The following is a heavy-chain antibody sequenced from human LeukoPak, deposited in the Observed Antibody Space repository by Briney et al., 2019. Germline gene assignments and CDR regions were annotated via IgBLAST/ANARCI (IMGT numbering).Heavy chain of an antibody. Sequence: ASVKVSCKASGGTFSSYAISWVRQAPGQGLEWMGGIIPIFGTANYAQKFQGGVTITADESTSTAYMELSSLRSEDTAVYYCARGVGRQQWLVPFDYWGQGTLVTISS. J-gene: IGHJ4*02. CDR1: GGTFSSYA. D-gene: IGHD6-19*01. V-gene: IGHV1-69*13. CDR3: ARGVGRQQWLVPFDY. CDR2: IIPIFGTA.